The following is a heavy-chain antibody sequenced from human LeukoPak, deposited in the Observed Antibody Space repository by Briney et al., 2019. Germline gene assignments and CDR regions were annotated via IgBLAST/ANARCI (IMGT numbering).Heavy chain of an antibody. CDR3: ARATSIAARGYFQH. D-gene: IGHD6-6*01. Sequence: PSQTLSLTCTVSGGSISSGSYYWSWIRQPAGKGLEWIGRIYTSGSTNYNPSLKSRVTISVDTSKNQFSLKLSSVTAADTAVYYSARATSIAARGYFQHWGQGTLVTVSS. J-gene: IGHJ1*01. CDR1: GGSISSGSYY. CDR2: IYTSGST. V-gene: IGHV4-61*02.